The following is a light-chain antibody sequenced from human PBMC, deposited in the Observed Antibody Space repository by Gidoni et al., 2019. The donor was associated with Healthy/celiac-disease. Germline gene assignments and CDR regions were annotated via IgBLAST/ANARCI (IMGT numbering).Light chain of an antibody. CDR3: QQSGT. Sequence: DIQMTQSPSTLSASVGDRVTITCRASQSISSWLAWYQQKPGKAPQLLICKASSLETGVPSRFSGSGSGTEFTLTISSLQPDDFATYYCQQSGTFGQGTKVEIK. CDR1: QSISSW. CDR2: KAS. J-gene: IGKJ1*01. V-gene: IGKV1-5*03.